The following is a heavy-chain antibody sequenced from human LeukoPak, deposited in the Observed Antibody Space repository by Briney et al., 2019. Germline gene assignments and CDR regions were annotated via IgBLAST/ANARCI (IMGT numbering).Heavy chain of an antibody. J-gene: IGHJ6*03. CDR3: ARGVYGSGSYRNYYYYYMDV. CDR2: ISAYNGNT. CDR1: GYTFTSYG. Sequence: GASVKVSCKASGYTFTSYGISWVRQAPGQGLEWMGWISAYNGNTNYAQKLQGRVTMTTDTSTSTAYMELRSLRSEDTAVYYCARGVYGSGSYRNYYYYYMDVWGKGTTVTISS. V-gene: IGHV1-18*01. D-gene: IGHD3-10*01.